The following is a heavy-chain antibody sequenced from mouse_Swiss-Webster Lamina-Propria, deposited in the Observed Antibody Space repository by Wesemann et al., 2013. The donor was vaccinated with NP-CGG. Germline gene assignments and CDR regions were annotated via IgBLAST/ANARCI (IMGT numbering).Heavy chain of an antibody. CDR1: GFTFSSYY. J-gene: IGHJ2*01. V-gene: IGHV5-6-2*01. CDR3: ARRDGYYNLFDY. Sequence: GGGLVKLGGSLKLSCAASGFTFSSYYMSWVRQTPEKRLELVAAINSNGGSTYYPDTVKGRFTISRDNAKNTLYLQMSSLKSEDTALYYCARRDGYYNLFDYWGQGTTLTVSS. D-gene: IGHD2-3*01. CDR2: INSNGGST.